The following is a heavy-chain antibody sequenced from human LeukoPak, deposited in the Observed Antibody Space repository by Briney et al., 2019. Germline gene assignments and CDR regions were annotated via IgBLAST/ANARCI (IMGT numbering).Heavy chain of an antibody. CDR3: AKDSSGWSPETAGLDY. V-gene: IGHV3-48*03. CDR1: GFTFSSYE. D-gene: IGHD6-19*01. Sequence: GGSLRLSCAASGFTFSSYEMNWVRQAPGKGLEWVSYISSSGSTIYYADSVKGRFTISRDNAKNSLYLLMNSLRAEDTAVYYCAKDSSGWSPETAGLDYWGQGTLVTVSS. J-gene: IGHJ4*02. CDR2: ISSSGSTI.